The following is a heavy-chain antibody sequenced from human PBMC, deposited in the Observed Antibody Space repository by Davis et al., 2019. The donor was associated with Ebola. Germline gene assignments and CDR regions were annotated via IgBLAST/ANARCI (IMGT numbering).Heavy chain of an antibody. CDR2: FDPEDGET. CDR1: GYTLTELS. J-gene: IGHJ3*02. D-gene: IGHD6-6*01. Sequence: ASVKVSCKVSGYTLTELSMHWVRQAPGKGLEWMGGFDPEDGETIYAQKFQGRVTMTEDTSTDTAYMELSSLRSEDTAVYYCARDPDGYSSSSGAFDIWGQGTMVTVSS. V-gene: IGHV1-24*01. CDR3: ARDPDGYSSSSGAFDI.